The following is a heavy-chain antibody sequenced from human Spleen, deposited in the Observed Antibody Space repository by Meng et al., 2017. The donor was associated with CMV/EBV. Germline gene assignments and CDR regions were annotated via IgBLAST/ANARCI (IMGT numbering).Heavy chain of an antibody. CDR1: GFSLSASGVG. V-gene: IGHV2-5*01. CDR3: AHMRNRGDV. D-gene: IGHD2/OR15-2a*01. J-gene: IGHJ6*02. CDR2: IYWNDDK. Sequence: LTCPFSGFSLSASGVGVGWIRQPPGKALEWLALIYWNDDKRYRPSLKSRLTITKDTSKNQVVLIMTNMDPVDTATYYCAHMRNRGDVWGQGTTVTVSS.